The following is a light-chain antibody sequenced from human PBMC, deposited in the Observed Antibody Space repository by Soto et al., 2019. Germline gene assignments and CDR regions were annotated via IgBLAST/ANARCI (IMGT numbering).Light chain of an antibody. CDR2: DVS. V-gene: IGKV3-20*01. J-gene: IGKJ1*01. Sequence: EIVMTQSPATLSVSPGERATLSCRASQSVSSNLAWYQQKPGQAPRLLIYDVSSRATGIPDRFSGSGSGTGFTLTVSRLEPEDFAVYYCQQYGSSPETFGQGTKVDIK. CDR3: QQYGSSPET. CDR1: QSVSSN.